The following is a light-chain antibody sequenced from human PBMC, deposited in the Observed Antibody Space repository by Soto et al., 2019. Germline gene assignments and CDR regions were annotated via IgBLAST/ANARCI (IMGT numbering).Light chain of an antibody. CDR1: SSDVGSYNL. Sequence: QSVLTQPASVSGSPGQSITISCTGTSSDVGSYNLVSWYQQHPGKAPKLMIYEGSKRPSGVSNRFSGSKSGNTASLTISGLQAEDEADYYCCSYAGSSTFGEYVFGTGTKLTVL. CDR3: CSYAGSSTFGEYV. J-gene: IGLJ1*01. CDR2: EGS. V-gene: IGLV2-23*03.